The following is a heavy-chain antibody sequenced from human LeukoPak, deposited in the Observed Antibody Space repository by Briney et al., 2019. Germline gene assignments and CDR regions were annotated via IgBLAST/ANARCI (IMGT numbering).Heavy chain of an antibody. D-gene: IGHD3-10*01. Sequence: GGPLTLSCAASGFIFSSYRMHWVRQSPGKGLEWVAYTRFDGSSKYYADCVKPLFTIYRENPKHTLSLQMKSVRPEDTAVYYWPKDRGTSWYNAINVWGQGRTVTVSS. J-gene: IGHJ6*01. CDR1: GFIFSSYR. CDR2: TRFDGSSK. V-gene: IGHV3-30*02. CDR3: PKDRGTSWYNAINV.